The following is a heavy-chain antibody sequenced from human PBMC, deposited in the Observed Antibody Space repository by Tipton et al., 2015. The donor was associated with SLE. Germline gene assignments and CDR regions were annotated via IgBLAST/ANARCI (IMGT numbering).Heavy chain of an antibody. Sequence: SLRLSCAASGFTFSTYAMHWVRQAPGKGLEWVAVISYDGSNEYYADSVKGRFTISRDNAKSSLYLQMNSLRAEDTAVYYCARDPGGTGYSRGTFDIWGQGTMVTVSS. V-gene: IGHV3-30*04. D-gene: IGHD3/OR15-3a*01. J-gene: IGHJ3*02. CDR3: ARDPGGTGYSRGTFDI. CDR2: ISYDGSNE. CDR1: GFTFSTYA.